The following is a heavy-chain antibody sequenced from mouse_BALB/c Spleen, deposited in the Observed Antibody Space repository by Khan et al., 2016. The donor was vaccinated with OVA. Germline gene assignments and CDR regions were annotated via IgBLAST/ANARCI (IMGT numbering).Heavy chain of an antibody. CDR1: GYTFTSYT. Sequence: QVQLQQSGAELARPGASVKMSCKASGYTFTSYTIHWVRQRPGQAPEWVGHINPSNYYTNYNQNFKDKATLIVDKSSNTAYMLLTSLTSEDSAVLWCGREGACHRTDGWFDYWNRGTQVNVAA. CDR2: INPSNYYT. D-gene: IGHD2-14*01. J-gene: IGHJ3*01. V-gene: IGHV1-4*01. CDR3: GREGACHRTDGWFDY.